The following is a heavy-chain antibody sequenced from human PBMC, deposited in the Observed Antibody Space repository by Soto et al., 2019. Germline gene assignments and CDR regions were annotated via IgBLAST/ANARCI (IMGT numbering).Heavy chain of an antibody. J-gene: IGHJ4*02. CDR3: ARGGAPITMVRGVTPTRPWFDY. CDR1: GGSFSGYY. CDR2: INHSGST. V-gene: IGHV4-34*01. Sequence: SETLSLTCAVYGGSFSGYYWSWIRQPPGKGLEWIGEINHSGSTNYNPSLKSRVTISVDTSKNQFSLKLSSVTAADTAVYYCARGGAPITMVRGVTPTRPWFDYWGQGILVTVSS. D-gene: IGHD3-10*01.